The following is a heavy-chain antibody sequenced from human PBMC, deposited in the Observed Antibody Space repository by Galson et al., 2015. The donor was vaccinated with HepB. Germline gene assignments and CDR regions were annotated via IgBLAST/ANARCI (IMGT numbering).Heavy chain of an antibody. Sequence: SVKVSCKASGGKFSSHAISWVRQAPGQGLEWMGGIIPILGTATYAQKFQGRVTITEDKFTSTDYMEVTRLTYEDTAIYYCASYFGSGSPDCIHFLGKGTMFTVSS. J-gene: IGHJ3*01. CDR3: ASYFGSGSPDCIHF. CDR1: GGKFSSHA. V-gene: IGHV1-69*10. D-gene: IGHD3-10*01. CDR2: IIPILGTA.